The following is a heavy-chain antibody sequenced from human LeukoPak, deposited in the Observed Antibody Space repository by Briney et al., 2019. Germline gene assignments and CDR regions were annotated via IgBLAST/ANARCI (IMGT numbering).Heavy chain of an antibody. J-gene: IGHJ4*02. Sequence: RASETLSLTCTVSGGSISSDTFHWGWIRQPPGKGLEWIGTISYSGSTNYKASLRGRITISRDTSKNQFSLEVSSVTAADTAVYYRAAHRTYYPFDYWGQGNLVTVSS. CDR2: ISYSGST. CDR3: AAHRTYYPFDY. CDR1: GGSISSDTFH. V-gene: IGHV4-39*01. D-gene: IGHD1-26*01.